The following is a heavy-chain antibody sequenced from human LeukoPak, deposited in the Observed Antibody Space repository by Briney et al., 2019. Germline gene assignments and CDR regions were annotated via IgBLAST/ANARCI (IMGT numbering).Heavy chain of an antibody. D-gene: IGHD6-19*01. CDR3: ARHDSSSGWYHY. V-gene: IGHV4-59*08. Sequence: KSSETLSLTCTVSGGSISSYYWSWIRQPPGKGLEWIGYIYYSGSTNYNPSLNSRATISVDMSKNQFSLKVSSVTAADTAVYYCARHDSSSGWYHYWGQGTLVTVSS. CDR1: GGSISSYY. J-gene: IGHJ4*02. CDR2: IYYSGST.